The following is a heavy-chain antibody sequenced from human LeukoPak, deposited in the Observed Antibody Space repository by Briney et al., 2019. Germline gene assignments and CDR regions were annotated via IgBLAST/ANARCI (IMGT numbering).Heavy chain of an antibody. J-gene: IGHJ1*01. D-gene: IGHD3-22*01. CDR2: INPNSGGT. CDR3: ARRLGYYDSEGIYFQH. V-gene: IGHV1-2*02. Sequence: ASVKASCKASGCTFTGYYIHWVRQAPGQGLEWMGWINPNSGGTNYAQKFQGRVTMTRDTSISTAYIELSRLRFDDTAVYYCARRLGYYDSEGIYFQHWGQGTLVTVSS. CDR1: GCTFTGYY.